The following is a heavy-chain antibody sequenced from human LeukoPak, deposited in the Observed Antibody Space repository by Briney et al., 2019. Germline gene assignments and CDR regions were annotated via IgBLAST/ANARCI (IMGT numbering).Heavy chain of an antibody. CDR3: AKSPDVAGTGRFDY. D-gene: IGHD6-19*01. J-gene: IGHJ4*02. Sequence: GGSLRLSCAGSGFTFSSYAMNWVRQAPGKGLEWVSGISGSGGSTYYADSVKGRFSISRDDSKNTLYLQMNSLRAEDTAVYYCAKSPDVAGTGRFDYWDQGTLVTVSS. CDR1: GFTFSSYA. CDR2: ISGSGGST. V-gene: IGHV3-23*01.